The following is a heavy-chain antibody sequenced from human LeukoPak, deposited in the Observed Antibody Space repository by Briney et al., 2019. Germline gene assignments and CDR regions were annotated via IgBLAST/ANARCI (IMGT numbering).Heavy chain of an antibody. CDR1: GFTFSSYA. CDR2: ISYDGSNK. V-gene: IGHV3-30*04. D-gene: IGHD6-19*01. Sequence: PGGSLRLSCAASGFTFSSYAMHWVRQAPGKGLEWVAVISYDGSNKYYADSVKGRFTISRDNSKNTLYLQMNSLRAEDTAVYYCARDEGVPSYSSGCEYWGQGTLVTVSS. J-gene: IGHJ4*02. CDR3: ARDEGVPSYSSGCEY.